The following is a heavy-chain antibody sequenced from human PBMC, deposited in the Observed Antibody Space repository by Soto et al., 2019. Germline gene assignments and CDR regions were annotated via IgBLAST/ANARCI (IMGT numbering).Heavy chain of an antibody. V-gene: IGHV1-18*01. CDR3: ARELNTESSAYYSFAF. Sequence: QVQMVQSGPEVKMPGASVKVSCKTSGYTFTAYGLAWLRKAPGQRPAWMGWVSTNDDRTNYARKFQGRVTTTTGRSTTATSMELRSLGTDDTAVYYCARELNTESSAYYSFAFWGQGTLVTVSS. D-gene: IGHD3-22*01. J-gene: IGHJ4*02. CDR2: VSTNDDRT. CDR1: GYTFTAYG.